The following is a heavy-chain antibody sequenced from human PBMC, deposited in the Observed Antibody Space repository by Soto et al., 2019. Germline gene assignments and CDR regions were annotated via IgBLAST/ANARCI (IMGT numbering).Heavy chain of an antibody. CDR2: IYHSGST. CDR3: ARDGNYGSGPYYYGMDV. D-gene: IGHD3-10*01. CDR1: GGSISSSNW. V-gene: IGHV4-4*02. J-gene: IGHJ6*02. Sequence: QVQLQESGPGLVKPSGTLSLTCAVSGGSISSSNWWSWVRQPPGKGLEWIGEIYHSGSTNYNPSLKSRVTLSVDKSKNQYSLKLTSVSAADTAVYYCARDGNYGSGPYYYGMDVWGQGTTVTVSS.